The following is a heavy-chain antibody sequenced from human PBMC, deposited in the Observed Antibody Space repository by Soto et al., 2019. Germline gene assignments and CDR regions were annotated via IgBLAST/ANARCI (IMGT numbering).Heavy chain of an antibody. CDR2: IWYDGSNK. CDR3: ARERKSGYFDY. CDR1: GFTFSSYG. J-gene: IGHJ4*02. D-gene: IGHD3-3*01. Sequence: QVQLVESGGGVVQPGRSLRLSCAASGFTFSSYGMHWVRQAPGKGLEWVAVIWYDGSNKYYADSVKGRFTISRDNSKNTLYLQMNSLTAEDTAVYYCARERKSGYFDYWGQGTLVTVSS. V-gene: IGHV3-33*01.